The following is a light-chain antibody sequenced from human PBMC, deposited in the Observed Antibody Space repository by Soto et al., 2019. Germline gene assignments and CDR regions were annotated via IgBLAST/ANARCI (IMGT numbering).Light chain of an antibody. J-gene: IGLJ1*01. V-gene: IGLV2-14*01. CDR3: SSYTSSSTPGV. CDR1: SSDVGGYNY. Sequence: QSALTQPASVSGSPRQSITISCTGTSSDVGGYNYVSWYQQHPGKAPKLMIYEVSNRPSGVSNRFSGSKSGNTASLTISGLQAEDEADYYSSSYTSSSTPGVFGTGTKLTVL. CDR2: EVS.